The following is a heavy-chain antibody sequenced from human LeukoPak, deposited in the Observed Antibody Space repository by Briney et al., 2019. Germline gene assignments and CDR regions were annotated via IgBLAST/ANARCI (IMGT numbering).Heavy chain of an antibody. J-gene: IGHJ2*01. CDR1: GGSISRSNW. CDR3: AREDYTDSGACSFDL. Sequence: SGTLSLTCAVSGGSISRSNWWSWVRQPPGKGLEWIGEIYHSGSTNYNPSLKSRVTISVDKSKNQFSLKLSSVTAAATAVYYCAREDYTDSGACSFDLGGGGPLVTVSS. V-gene: IGHV4-4*02. D-gene: IGHD2-2*02. CDR2: IYHSGST.